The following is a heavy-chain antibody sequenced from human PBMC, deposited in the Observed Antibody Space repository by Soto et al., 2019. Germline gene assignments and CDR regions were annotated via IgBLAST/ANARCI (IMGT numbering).Heavy chain of an antibody. J-gene: IGHJ5*01. CDR3: ARDEYQLLSSVSRFDS. D-gene: IGHD2-2*01. CDR2: IYHTGNT. V-gene: IGHV4-30-4*01. Sequence: TSETLSLTCTVSGGSISDDSYWSWIRQTPGKGLEWIGYIYHTGNTYYNPSLRSRVSISVDKSKSQFSLKLISVTAADTAVYFCARDEYQLLSSVSRFDSWGQGTLVTVSS. CDR1: GGSISDDSY.